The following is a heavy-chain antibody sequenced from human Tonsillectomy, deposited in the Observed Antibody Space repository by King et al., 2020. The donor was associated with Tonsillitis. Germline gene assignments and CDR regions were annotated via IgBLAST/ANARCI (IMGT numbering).Heavy chain of an antibody. Sequence: QLVQSGAEVKKPGASVKVSCEASGYTFTDYYMHWVRQAPGQGLEWMGWINPNSGGTNYAQKFQGRVTMTRDTSINTAYMELSRLRSDDTAVYYCARDSYYDGSGYSDSWGQGTLVTVSS. V-gene: IGHV1-2*02. D-gene: IGHD3-22*01. CDR2: INPNSGGT. CDR3: ARDSYYDGSGYSDS. CDR1: GYTFTDYY. J-gene: IGHJ4*02.